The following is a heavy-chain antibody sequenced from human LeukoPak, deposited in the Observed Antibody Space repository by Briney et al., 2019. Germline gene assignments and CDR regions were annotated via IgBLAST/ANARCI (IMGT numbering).Heavy chain of an antibody. CDR1: GGSISSGSYY. V-gene: IGHV4-61*02. CDR3: ARDRDTALDY. D-gene: IGHD5-18*01. CDR2: IYTSGST. Sequence: SETLSLTCTVSGGSISSGSYYWSWIRQPAGKGLEWIGRIYTSGSTNYNPSLKSRVTISVDTSKDQFSLKLSSVTAADTAVYYCARDRDTALDYWGQGTLVTVSS. J-gene: IGHJ4*02.